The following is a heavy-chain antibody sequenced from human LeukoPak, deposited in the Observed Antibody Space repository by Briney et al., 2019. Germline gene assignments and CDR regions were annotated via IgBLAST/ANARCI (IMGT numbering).Heavy chain of an antibody. Sequence: GGSLRLSCAASGFTFSDYDMHWVRQAPGKGLEWVSAIGTAGDTYYTGSVKGRCTISRENAKNSLYLQMNSLRAGDTAVYYCARVAKERVGGVYYFDYWGQGTLVTVSS. D-gene: IGHD1-1*01. V-gene: IGHV3-13*01. CDR3: ARVAKERVGGVYYFDY. J-gene: IGHJ4*02. CDR1: GFTFSDYD. CDR2: IGTAGDT.